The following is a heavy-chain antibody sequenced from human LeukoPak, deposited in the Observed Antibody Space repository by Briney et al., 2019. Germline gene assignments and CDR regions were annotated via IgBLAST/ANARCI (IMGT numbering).Heavy chain of an antibody. V-gene: IGHV4-59*12. D-gene: IGHD2-15*01. CDR2: IYYSGST. CDR1: GGSISSYY. Sequence: SETLSLTCTVSGGSISSYYWSWIRQPPGKGLEWIGYIYYSGSTYYNPSLKSRVTISVDTSKNQFSLKLSSVTAADTAVYYCAREEFCSGGSCYGNWFDPWGQGTLVTVSS. CDR3: AREEFCSGGSCYGNWFDP. J-gene: IGHJ5*02.